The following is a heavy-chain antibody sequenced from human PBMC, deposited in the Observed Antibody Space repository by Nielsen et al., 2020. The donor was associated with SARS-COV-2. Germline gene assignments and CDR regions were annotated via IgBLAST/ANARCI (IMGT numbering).Heavy chain of an antibody. J-gene: IGHJ4*02. CDR2: MWADGATE. V-gene: IGHV3-33*06. CDR3: AKDLCPDAGYTVFNDYFDN. CDR1: GFTFSFYD. Sequence: GESLKISCAASGFTFSFYDIHWVRQAPGEGLEWVAVMWADGATEHYAESVKGRFTVSRDASKNTVYLQMNSLRAADSAVYYCAKDLCPDAGYTVFNDYFDNWGQGTLVTVSS. D-gene: IGHD5/OR15-5a*01.